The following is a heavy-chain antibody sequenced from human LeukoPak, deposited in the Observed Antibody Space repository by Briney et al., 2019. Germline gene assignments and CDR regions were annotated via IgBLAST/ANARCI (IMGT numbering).Heavy chain of an antibody. CDR1: GGSISSYY. J-gene: IGHJ1*01. V-gene: IGHV4-59*08. CDR2: IYYSGST. CDR3: ARHRGSGGRGDFQH. Sequence: SETLSLTCTVSGGSISSYYWSWIRQSPGKGLEWIGYIYYSGSTNYNPSLQSRVTISVDKSNNHFSLRLTSVTAADTAVYYCARHRGSGGRGDFQHWGQGTMVTVSS. D-gene: IGHD6-19*01.